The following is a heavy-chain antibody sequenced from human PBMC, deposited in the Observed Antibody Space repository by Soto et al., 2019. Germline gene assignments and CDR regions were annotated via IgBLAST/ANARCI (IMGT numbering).Heavy chain of an antibody. V-gene: IGHV4-30-2*06. CDR3: ARGGGYDSFDY. J-gene: IGHJ4*02. CDR2: ISHLENT. D-gene: IGHD5-12*01. CDR1: GASISYGGFS. Sequence: SETLSLTCTVSGASISYGGFSWSWIRQSPGKGLEWIGYISHLENTYLHPSFKSRLTMSIDRTRNQFSLKLSSVTAADMAVYYCARGGGYDSFDYWGQGVLVTAPQ.